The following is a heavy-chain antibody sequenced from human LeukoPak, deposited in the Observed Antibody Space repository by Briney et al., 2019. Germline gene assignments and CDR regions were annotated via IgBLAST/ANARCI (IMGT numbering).Heavy chain of an antibody. CDR2: INPNSSGT. V-gene: IGHV1-2*04. J-gene: IGHJ1*01. CDR3: ARSPYSSGWYVMYFQQ. D-gene: IGHD6-19*01. CDR1: GYTFTGYC. Sequence: ASVKVSCTASGYTFTGYCMHWVRQAPGQGLEWLGWINPNSSGTNYAQNVQGWVTMTRDTSISTAYMQLSRLRSDDTAVYYCARSPYSSGWYVMYFQQWGQGTLVTVSS.